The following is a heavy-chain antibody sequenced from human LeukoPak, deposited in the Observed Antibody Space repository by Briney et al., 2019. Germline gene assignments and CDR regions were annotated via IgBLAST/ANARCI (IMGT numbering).Heavy chain of an antibody. CDR3: ARDRKGFQGWFDP. CDR1: GGSISSYY. V-gene: IGHV4-59*12. D-gene: IGHD2-21*01. Sequence: SETLSLTCTVSGGSISSYYWSWIRQPPGKGLEWIGYIYYSGSTNYNPSLKSRVTISVDTSKNQFSLKLSSVTAADTAVYYCARDRKGFQGWFDPWGQGTLVTVSS. J-gene: IGHJ5*02. CDR2: IYYSGST.